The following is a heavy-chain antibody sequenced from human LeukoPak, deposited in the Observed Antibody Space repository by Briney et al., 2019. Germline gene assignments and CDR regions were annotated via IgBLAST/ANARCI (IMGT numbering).Heavy chain of an antibody. D-gene: IGHD6-6*01. CDR1: GYSFTTYW. Sequence: GESLKISCKGSGYSFTTYWIGWVRRMPGKGLEWMGIIYPGDSDTRYSPSFQGQVSISADKSISTAYLQWSSLKASDTAMYYCARHGSISSSANYFDYWGQGTLVTVSS. J-gene: IGHJ4*02. CDR3: ARHGSISSSANYFDY. V-gene: IGHV5-51*01. CDR2: IYPGDSDT.